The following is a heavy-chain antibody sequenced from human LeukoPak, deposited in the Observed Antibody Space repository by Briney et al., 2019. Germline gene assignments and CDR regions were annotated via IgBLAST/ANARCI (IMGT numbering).Heavy chain of an antibody. D-gene: IGHD3-10*01. V-gene: IGHV4-34*01. CDR2: INHSGST. Sequence: SQTLSLTCAVYGGSFSGYYWSWIRQPPGKGLEWIGEINHSGSTNYNPSLKSRVTISVDTSKNQFSLKLSSVTAADTAVYYCARRRGSGSHYYFDYWGQGTLVTVSS. J-gene: IGHJ4*02. CDR3: ARRRGSGSHYYFDY. CDR1: GGSFSGYY.